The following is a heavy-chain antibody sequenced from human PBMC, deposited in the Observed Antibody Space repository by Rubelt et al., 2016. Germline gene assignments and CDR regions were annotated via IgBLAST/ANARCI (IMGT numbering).Heavy chain of an antibody. J-gene: IGHJ4*02. CDR3: ARGDSVVVVAASNPLDY. Sequence: QVQLVQSGAEVKKPGASVKASCKAAGYSFTTYSIHWVRQAPGQRLEWMGWINAGNGNTKYSQKFQGRVTHTGETSASTAYMELSSVRAEDTAVYYCARGDSVVVVAASNPLDYWGQGTLVTVSS. CDR1: GYSFTTYS. D-gene: IGHD2-15*01. CDR2: INAGNGNT. V-gene: IGHV1-3*01.